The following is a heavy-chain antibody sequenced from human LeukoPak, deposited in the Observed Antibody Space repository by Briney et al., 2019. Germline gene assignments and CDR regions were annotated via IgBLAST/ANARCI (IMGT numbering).Heavy chain of an antibody. Sequence: PSETLSLTCTVSGDSVSGISFYWSWIRQPPGKGLQYIGYIQYSGSTNYNPSLKSRVTISVDTSKNQFSLKLTSVTAADTAVYYCARERGNLRGDAFDIWGQGTMVTVSS. CDR2: IQYSGST. CDR3: ARERGNLRGDAFDI. J-gene: IGHJ3*02. D-gene: IGHD1-26*01. V-gene: IGHV4-61*01. CDR1: GDSVSGISFY.